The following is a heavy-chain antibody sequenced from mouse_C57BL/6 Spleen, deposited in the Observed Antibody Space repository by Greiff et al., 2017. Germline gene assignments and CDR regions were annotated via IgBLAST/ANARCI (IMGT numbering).Heavy chain of an antibody. Sequence: EVKVVESGGGLVKPGGSLKLSCAASGFTFSDYGMHWVRQAPEKGLEWVAYISSGSSTIYYADTVKGRFTISRDNAKNTLFLQMTSLRSEDTAMYYCARRFYYGNFYAMDSGVKEPQSPSPQ. CDR1: GFTFSDYG. CDR3: ARRFYYGNFYAMDS. V-gene: IGHV5-17*01. CDR2: ISSGSSTI. J-gene: IGHJ4*01. D-gene: IGHD2-1*01.